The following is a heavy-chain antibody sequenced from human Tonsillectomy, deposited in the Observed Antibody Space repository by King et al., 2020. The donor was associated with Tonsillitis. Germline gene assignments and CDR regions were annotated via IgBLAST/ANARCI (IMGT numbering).Heavy chain of an antibody. D-gene: IGHD4-17*01. CDR3: ARATVSDSGYFDY. CDR2: ISSSSSYT. V-gene: IGHV3-11*06. Sequence: VQLVQSGGGLVKPGGSLRLSCAASGFTFSDYYMTWIRQAPGKGLEWVSYISSSSSYTNYADSVKGRFTISRDNARNSLYLQMNSLRAEDTAVYYCARATVSDSGYFDYWGQGTLVTVSS. J-gene: IGHJ4*02. CDR1: GFTFSDYY.